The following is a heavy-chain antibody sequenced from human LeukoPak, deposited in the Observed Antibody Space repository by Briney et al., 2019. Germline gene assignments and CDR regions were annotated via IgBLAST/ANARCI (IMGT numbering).Heavy chain of an antibody. Sequence: GGSLRLSCAASGFTFSSSAMSWVRQVPGKGLEWVSVIRSGGSTVYADSVKGRFTISRDNSKNTLYLQLNSLRAEDTAVCYCAREGSGRTAYNDGLDVWGQGTMVTVSS. CDR2: IRSGGST. J-gene: IGHJ3*01. CDR3: AREGSGRTAYNDGLDV. CDR1: GFTFSSSA. V-gene: IGHV3-23*01. D-gene: IGHD3-10*01.